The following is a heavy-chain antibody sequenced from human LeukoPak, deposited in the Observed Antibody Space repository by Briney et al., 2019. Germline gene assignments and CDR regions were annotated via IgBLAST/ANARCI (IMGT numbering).Heavy chain of an antibody. CDR3: VRGHGIAVAGISDWFDP. CDR2: INHSGST. D-gene: IGHD6-19*01. CDR1: GGSFSGYY. J-gene: IGHJ5*02. V-gene: IGHV4-34*01. Sequence: SETLSLTCAVYGGSFSGYYRSWIRQPPGKGLEWIGEINHSGSTNYNPSLKSRVTISVDTSKNQFSLKLSSVTAADTAVYYCVRGHGIAVAGISDWFDPWGQGTLVTVSS.